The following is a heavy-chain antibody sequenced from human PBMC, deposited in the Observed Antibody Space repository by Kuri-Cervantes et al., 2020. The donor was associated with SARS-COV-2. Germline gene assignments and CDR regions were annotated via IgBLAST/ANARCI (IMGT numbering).Heavy chain of an antibody. D-gene: IGHD1-26*01. CDR1: GGSISSYY. Sequence: LSLTCTVSGGSISSYYWSWIRQPPGKGLEWVSYISSSGSTIYYADSVKGRFTISRDNAKNSLYLQMNSLRAEDTAVYYCARVPEVGATPVDYWGQGTLVTVSS. CDR2: ISSSGSTI. J-gene: IGHJ4*02. V-gene: IGHV3-11*01. CDR3: ARVPEVGATPVDY.